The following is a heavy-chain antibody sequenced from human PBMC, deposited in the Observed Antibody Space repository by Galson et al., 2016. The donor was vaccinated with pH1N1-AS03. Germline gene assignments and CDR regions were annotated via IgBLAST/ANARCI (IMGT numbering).Heavy chain of an antibody. D-gene: IGHD6-19*01. CDR3: ARVSGWLNFDY. CDR2: ISSSGDSI. V-gene: IGHV3-11*01. J-gene: IGHJ4*02. CDR1: GFTFSDYY. Sequence: SLRLSCAASGFTFSDYYMTWIRQAAGKGLEWVSYISSSGDSIYYADSVKGRFTISRDNAKNSLYPQMNSLRAEDTAVYYCARVSGWLNFDYWGQGTLVTVSS.